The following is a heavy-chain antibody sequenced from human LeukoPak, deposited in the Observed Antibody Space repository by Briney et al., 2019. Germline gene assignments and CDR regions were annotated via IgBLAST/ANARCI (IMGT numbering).Heavy chain of an antibody. Sequence: PSETLSLTCTVSGGSISSSSYYWGWIRQPPGKGLEWIGSIYYSGSTNYNPSLKSRVTISVDTSKNQFSLKLSSVTAADTAVYYCARVAKYAVDGSDYWGQGTLVTVSS. V-gene: IGHV4-39*07. D-gene: IGHD6-19*01. CDR3: ARVAKYAVDGSDY. CDR2: IYYSGST. CDR1: GGSISSSSYY. J-gene: IGHJ4*02.